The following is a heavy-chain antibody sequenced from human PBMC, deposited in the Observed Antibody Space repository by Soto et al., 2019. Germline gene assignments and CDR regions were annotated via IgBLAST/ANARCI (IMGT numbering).Heavy chain of an antibody. V-gene: IGHV4-34*01. CDR2: INHSGDT. J-gene: IGHJ4*02. Sequence: QVQLQQWGAGLLKPSETLSLTCAVYGGSLSGYYWNWIRQPPGKGLEWIGEINHSGDTNYNSSLKCRVTISVDTSTNQFSLKLSSVTAADTAVYYCARGWGRIFDYWGQGTLVTVSS. D-gene: IGHD7-27*01. CDR1: GGSLSGYY. CDR3: ARGWGRIFDY.